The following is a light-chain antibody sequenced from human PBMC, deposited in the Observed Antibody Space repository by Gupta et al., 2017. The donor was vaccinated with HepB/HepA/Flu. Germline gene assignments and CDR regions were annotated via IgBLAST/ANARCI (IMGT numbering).Light chain of an antibody. J-gene: IGKJ3*01. Sequence: DTHMTKSPSSLSASVGDRVTLTCQASEDISYYLNWYQHKPGEAPSLVIYDTSKLETGVSSRFTGSGSGTXFTLTIXTLEPEDFATYYCQQYDNLPFTFGXGTKVD. CDR2: DTS. CDR3: QQYDNLPFT. CDR1: EDISYY. V-gene: IGKV1-33*01.